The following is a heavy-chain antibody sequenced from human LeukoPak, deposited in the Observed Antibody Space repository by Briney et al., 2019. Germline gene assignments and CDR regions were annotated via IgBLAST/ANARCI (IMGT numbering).Heavy chain of an antibody. Sequence: ASVKVSCKASGYTFTSYYMHWVRQAPGQGLEWVGIINPSGGSTSYAQKFQGRVTMTRDTSTSTVYMELSSLRSEDTAVYYCARITGGIYCSSTSCSKISGDFDYWGQGTLVTVSS. V-gene: IGHV1-46*01. CDR3: ARITGGIYCSSTSCSKISGDFDY. J-gene: IGHJ4*02. CDR1: GYTFTSYY. D-gene: IGHD2-2*01. CDR2: INPSGGST.